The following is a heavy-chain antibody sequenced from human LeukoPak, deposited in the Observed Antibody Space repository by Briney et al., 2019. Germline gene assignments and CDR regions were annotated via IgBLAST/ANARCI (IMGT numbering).Heavy chain of an antibody. CDR1: GYTFTGYY. V-gene: IGHV1-2*02. J-gene: IGHJ6*02. CDR2: INPNSGGT. Sequence: PGASVKVSCKASGYTFTGYYMHWVRQAPGQGLEWMGWINPNSGGTNYAQKFQGRVTMTRDTSISTAYMELSRLRSDDTAVYYCASDGVTVRFSYGMDVWGQGTTVTVSS. CDR3: ASDGVTVRFSYGMDV. D-gene: IGHD3-3*01.